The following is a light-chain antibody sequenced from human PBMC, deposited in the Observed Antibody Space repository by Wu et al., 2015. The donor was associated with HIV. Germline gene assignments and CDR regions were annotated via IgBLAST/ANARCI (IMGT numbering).Light chain of an antibody. CDR1: QSISSY. V-gene: IGKV1-39*01. CDR2: AAS. J-gene: IGKJ1*01. CDR3: LQYNNWPPRT. Sequence: DIQMTQSPSSLSASVGDRVTITCRASQSISSYLNWYQQKPGKAPKLLIYAASSLQSGVPSRFSGSGSGTDFILTISSMQSEDFAIYYCLQYNNWPPRTFGQGTKVEIK.